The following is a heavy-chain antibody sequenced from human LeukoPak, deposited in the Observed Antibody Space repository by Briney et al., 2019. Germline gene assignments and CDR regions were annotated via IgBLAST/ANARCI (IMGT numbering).Heavy chain of an antibody. CDR2: IYYSGST. CDR3: ARISLRYFDY. D-gene: IGHD3-9*01. CDR1: GGSISSSSYY. J-gene: IGHJ4*02. Sequence: PSETLSLTCTVSGGSISSSSYYWGWIRQPPGKGLEWIGRIYYSGSTYYNPSLKTRVTISVDTSKNQFSLKLSSVTAADTAVYYCARISLRYFDYWGQGTLVTVSS. V-gene: IGHV4-39*01.